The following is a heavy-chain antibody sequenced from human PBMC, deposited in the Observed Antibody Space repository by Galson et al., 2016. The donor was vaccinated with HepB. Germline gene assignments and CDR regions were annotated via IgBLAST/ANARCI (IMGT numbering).Heavy chain of an antibody. V-gene: IGHV3-23*01. CDR2: ISSSGTST. Sequence: SLRLSCAASGFTFSTFSNYGMSWVRQAPGQGLEWVSGISSSGTSTYYADSVKGRFTISRDNSKSTVDLQMNSLRPEDTAVYYCAKDLAKLGTISEVRPGTECDAVNIWGQGTMVSVSS. D-gene: IGHD3-3*01. CDR1: GFTFSTFSNYG. CDR3: AKDLAKLGTISEVRPGTECDAVNI. J-gene: IGHJ3*02.